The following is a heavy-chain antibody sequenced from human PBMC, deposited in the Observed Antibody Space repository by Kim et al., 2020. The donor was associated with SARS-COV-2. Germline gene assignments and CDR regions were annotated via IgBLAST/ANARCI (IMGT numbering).Heavy chain of an antibody. V-gene: IGHV3-20*01. Sequence: GGSLRLSCAASGFTFDDYGMSWVRQAPGKGLEWVSGINWNGGSTGYADSVKGRFTISRDNAKNSLYLQMNSLRAEDTALYHCARDSGGSTTPYGMDVWGQGTTVTVSS. D-gene: IGHD2-15*01. J-gene: IGHJ6*02. CDR3: ARDSGGSTTPYGMDV. CDR1: GFTFDDYG. CDR2: INWNGGST.